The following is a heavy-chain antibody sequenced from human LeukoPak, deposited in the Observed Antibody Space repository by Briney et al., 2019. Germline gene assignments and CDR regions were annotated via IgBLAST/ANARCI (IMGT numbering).Heavy chain of an antibody. D-gene: IGHD6-13*01. CDR3: ARDQKGPSSSRGDY. Sequence: SETLSLTCTVSGGSIGFYYWNWIRQPPGKGLEWIGEINHSGSTNYNPSLKSRVTISVDTSKNQFSLKLSSVTAADTAVYYCARDQKGPSSSRGDYWGQGTLVTVSS. J-gene: IGHJ4*02. V-gene: IGHV4-34*01. CDR2: INHSGST. CDR1: GGSIGFYY.